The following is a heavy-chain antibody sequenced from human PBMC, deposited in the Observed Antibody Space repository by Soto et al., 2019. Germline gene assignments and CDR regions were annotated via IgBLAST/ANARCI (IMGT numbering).Heavy chain of an antibody. Sequence: SQTLSLTCAISGDSVSGNSGAWNWIRQSPSRGLEWLGRTYYRSKWYTDYALSVKSRITINPETSKNQFSLQLNSVTPEDTAVYYCARGIPDLYYYGMDVWGQGTTVTVSS. CDR3: ARGIPDLYYYGMDV. J-gene: IGHJ6*02. CDR2: TYYRSKWYT. CDR1: GDSVSGNSGA. D-gene: IGHD2-21*01. V-gene: IGHV6-1*01.